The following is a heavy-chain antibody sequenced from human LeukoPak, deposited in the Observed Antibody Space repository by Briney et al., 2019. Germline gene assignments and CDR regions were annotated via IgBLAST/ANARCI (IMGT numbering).Heavy chain of an antibody. J-gene: IGHJ4*02. D-gene: IGHD1-26*01. V-gene: IGHV6-1*01. CDR2: TYYRSKWYN. CDR1: GDSVSSNSAA. Sequence: SQTLSLTCTISGDSVSSNSAAWNWIRQSPSRGLEWLGRTYYRSKWYNDYAVSVKSRVTINPDTSKNPFSLQLNSVTHEDTAVYYCAKQVGATPYFDYWGQGTLVTVSS. CDR3: AKQVGATPYFDY.